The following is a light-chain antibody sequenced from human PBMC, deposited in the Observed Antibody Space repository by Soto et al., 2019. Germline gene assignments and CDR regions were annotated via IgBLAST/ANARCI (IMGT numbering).Light chain of an antibody. V-gene: IGLV2-8*01. CDR1: SSDVGGYNY. Sequence: QSVLTQPPSASGSPGQSVAISCTGTSSDVGGYNYVSWYQQHPGKAPNLMIYEVNKRPSGVPDRFSGSKSGNTAFLTVSGVQAEDEADDYCSSYAGSSNVFGTGTKLTVL. CDR2: EVN. CDR3: SSYAGSSNV. J-gene: IGLJ1*01.